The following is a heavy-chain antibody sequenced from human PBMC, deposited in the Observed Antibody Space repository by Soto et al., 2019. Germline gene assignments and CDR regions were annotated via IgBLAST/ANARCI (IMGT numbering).Heavy chain of an antibody. CDR3: ARFRYYDILTGYYFDY. Sequence: SETLSLTCTVSGGSISSSSYYWGWIRQPPGKGLEWIGSIYYSGSTYYNPSLKSRVTISVDTSKNQFSLKLSSVTAADTAVYYCARFRYYDILTGYYFDYWGQGTLVTVSS. CDR1: GGSISSSSYY. D-gene: IGHD3-9*01. V-gene: IGHV4-39*01. CDR2: IYYSGST. J-gene: IGHJ4*02.